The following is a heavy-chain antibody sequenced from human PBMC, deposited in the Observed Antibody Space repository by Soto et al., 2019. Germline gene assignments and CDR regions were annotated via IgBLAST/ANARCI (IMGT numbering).Heavy chain of an antibody. CDR2: ISAYNGNT. V-gene: IGHV1-18*01. CDR3: ARDYSGSYTRNPSWYYFDY. Sequence: ASVKVSCKASGYTFTNYGISWVRQAPGQGLEWMGWISAYNGNTNYAQKLQGRVTMTTDTSTSTAYMELRSLRSDDTAVYYCARDYSGSYTRNPSWYYFDYWGQGTLVTAPQ. J-gene: IGHJ4*02. CDR1: GYTFTNYG. D-gene: IGHD1-26*01.